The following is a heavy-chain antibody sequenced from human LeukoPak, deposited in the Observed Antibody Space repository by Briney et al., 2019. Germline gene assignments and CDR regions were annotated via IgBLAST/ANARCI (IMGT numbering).Heavy chain of an antibody. J-gene: IGHJ4*02. CDR1: GGTFSSYA. Sequence: GSSVKVSCKASGGTFSSYAISWVRQAPGQGPEWMGRIIPIFGTANYAQKFQGRVTITADKSTSTAYMELSSLRSEDTAVYYCASEHRGSGSSPDSWGQGTLVTVSS. CDR3: ASEHRGSGSSPDS. CDR2: IIPIFGTA. V-gene: IGHV1-69*06. D-gene: IGHD3-10*01.